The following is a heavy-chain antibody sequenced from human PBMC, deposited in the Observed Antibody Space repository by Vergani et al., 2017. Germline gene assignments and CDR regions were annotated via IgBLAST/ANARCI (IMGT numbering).Heavy chain of an antibody. D-gene: IGHD2-2*01. J-gene: IGHJ4*02. Sequence: EVQLLESGGGLVQPGGSLRLSCAASGFTFSSYAMSWVRQAPGKGLEWVSSISSSSIYIYYADSVKGRFTLSSDNAKNSLYLQRNSLRAEDTAVYYCARARRYCSSTSCQHYFVYWGQGTLVTVSS. V-gene: IGHV3-21*01. CDR2: ISSSSIYI. CDR3: ARARRYCSSTSCQHYFVY. CDR1: GFTFSSYA.